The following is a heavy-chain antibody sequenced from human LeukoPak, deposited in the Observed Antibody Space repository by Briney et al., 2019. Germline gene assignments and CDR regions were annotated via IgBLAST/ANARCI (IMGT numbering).Heavy chain of an antibody. Sequence: GASVKVSCKASGGTFSSYAISWVRQAPGQGLEWMGGIIPIFGTANYAQKSQGRVTITADESTSTAYMELSSLRSEDTAVYYCARDYGIVVAPNYYYYYGMDVWGQGTTVTVSS. D-gene: IGHD3-22*01. CDR3: ARDYGIVVAPNYYYYYGMDV. CDR1: GGTFSSYA. V-gene: IGHV1-69*13. J-gene: IGHJ6*02. CDR2: IIPIFGTA.